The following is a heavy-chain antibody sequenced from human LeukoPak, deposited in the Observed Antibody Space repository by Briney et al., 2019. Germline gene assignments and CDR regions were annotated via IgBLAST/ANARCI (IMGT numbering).Heavy chain of an antibody. CDR2: INTDGRST. CDR3: ARDGSYYYGMDV. Sequence: GGSLRLSCAASGFTLRSNWMHWVRQAPGKGLVWVSRINTDGRSTSYADSVKGRFTISRDNAKNSLYLQMNSLRAEDTAVYFCARDGSYYYGMDVWGQGTTVTVSS. V-gene: IGHV3-74*01. CDR1: GFTLRSNW. J-gene: IGHJ6*02.